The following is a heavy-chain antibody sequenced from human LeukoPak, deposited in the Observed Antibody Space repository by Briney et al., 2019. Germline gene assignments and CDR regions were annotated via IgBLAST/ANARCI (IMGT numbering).Heavy chain of an antibody. Sequence: PGGSLRLSCAASGFTFSSYAMSWVRQAPGKGLEWVSAISGSGGSTYYADSVKGRFTISRDNSKNTLYLQMNSLRAEDTAVYYCAKEFYGSGSYFWYLDYWGQGTLVTVSS. CDR1: GFTFSSYA. V-gene: IGHV3-23*01. CDR3: AKEFYGSGSYFWYLDY. CDR2: ISGSGGST. D-gene: IGHD3-10*01. J-gene: IGHJ4*02.